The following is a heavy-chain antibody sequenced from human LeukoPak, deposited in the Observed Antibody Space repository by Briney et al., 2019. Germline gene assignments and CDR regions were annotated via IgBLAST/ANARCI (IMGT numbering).Heavy chain of an antibody. D-gene: IGHD3-22*01. Sequence: PGRSLRLSCAASGFTFSSYAMHWVRQAPGKGLEWVAVISYDGSNKYYADSVKGRFTISRDNSKNTLYLQMNSLRAEDTAVYYCARDFTMTYFDYWGQGTLVTVSS. CDR2: ISYDGSNK. CDR1: GFTFSSYA. V-gene: IGHV3-30*04. J-gene: IGHJ4*02. CDR3: ARDFTMTYFDY.